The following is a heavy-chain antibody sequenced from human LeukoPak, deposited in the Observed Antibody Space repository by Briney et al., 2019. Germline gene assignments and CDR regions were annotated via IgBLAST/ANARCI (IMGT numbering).Heavy chain of an antibody. CDR3: AKDPRSLIVVVPAAFDY. J-gene: IGHJ4*02. D-gene: IGHD2-2*01. CDR1: GFTFSIYA. V-gene: IGHV3-23*01. CDR2: ITSSVDGT. Sequence: GGSLRLSCAASGFTFSIYAMSCVRQAPGKGLQWGSSITSSVDGTYYADTVKGRFTIYRANSENMLYLQMNSLRVEDTAVYFCAKDPRSLIVVVPAAFDYWGQGTLVTVSS.